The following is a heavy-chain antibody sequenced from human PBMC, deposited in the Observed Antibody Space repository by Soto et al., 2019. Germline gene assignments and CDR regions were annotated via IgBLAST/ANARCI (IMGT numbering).Heavy chain of an antibody. J-gene: IGHJ4*02. CDR2: IYYSGST. CDR1: GGSISSSSYY. CDR3: ARGTIVLRYFDWLLSEPWGFFYY. Sequence: SETLSLTCTVSGGSISSSSYYWGWIRQPPGKGLEWIGSIYYSGSTYYNPSLKSRVTISVDTSKNQFSLKLSSVTAADTAVYYCARGTIVLRYFDWLLSEPWGFFYYWGQGTLVTVSS. D-gene: IGHD3-9*01. V-gene: IGHV4-39*07.